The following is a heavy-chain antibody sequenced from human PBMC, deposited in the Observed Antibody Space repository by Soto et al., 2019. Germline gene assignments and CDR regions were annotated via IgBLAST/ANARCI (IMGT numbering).Heavy chain of an antibody. V-gene: IGHV1-18*01. D-gene: IGHD2-21*02. CDR3: ARTPPMESGDNYYFDI. CDR1: GYTFSSYG. J-gene: IGHJ4*02. Sequence: ASVKVSCKASGYTFSSYGITWVRQAPGQGPEWMGWISTYNGNTNYAQKFQGRVTLTTDTFTSTTNMELTSLTSDDTAVYYCARTPPMESGDNYYFDIWGQGALVTVSS. CDR2: ISTYNGNT.